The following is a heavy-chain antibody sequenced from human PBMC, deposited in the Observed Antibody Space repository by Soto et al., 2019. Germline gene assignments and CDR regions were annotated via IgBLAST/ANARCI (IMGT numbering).Heavy chain of an antibody. V-gene: IGHV3-21*01. CDR3: VRAFQDYLWGTYPSHY. J-gene: IGHJ4*02. CDR1: GFTFSSYA. D-gene: IGHD3-16*02. CDR2: ILGSSGYI. Sequence: PVGSLRLSCVASGFTFSSYAMNWGRQAPGQGLEWVSSILGSSGYIHYADSVKGRFTVSRDNDKSSLFLQMDGLRAEDTAVYYCVRAFQDYLWGTYPSHYWGQGILVTVSS.